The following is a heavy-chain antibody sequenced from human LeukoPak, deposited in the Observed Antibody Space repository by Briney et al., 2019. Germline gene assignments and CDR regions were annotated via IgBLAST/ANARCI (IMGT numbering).Heavy chain of an antibody. D-gene: IGHD3-10*01. CDR1: GYTFTSYY. CDR3: AKGDSYYYGSGSSGLIRYFDY. Sequence: SCKASGYTFTSYYMHWVRQAPGKGLEWVAFIRYDGSNKYYADSVKGRFTISRDNSKNTLYLQMNSLRAEDTAVYYCAKGDSYYYGSGSSGLIRYFDYWGQGTLVTVSS. V-gene: IGHV3-30*02. J-gene: IGHJ4*02. CDR2: IRYDGSNK.